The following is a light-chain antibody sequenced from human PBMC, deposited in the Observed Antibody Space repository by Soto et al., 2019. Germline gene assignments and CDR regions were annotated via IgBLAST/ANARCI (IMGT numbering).Light chain of an antibody. CDR1: QSVSSSY. CDR2: GAS. J-gene: IGKJ1*01. CDR3: QQYGSSRT. V-gene: IGKV3-20*01. Sequence: EIVLTQSPGTLSLSPGERATLSCRASQSVSSSYLAWYQQKPGQAPRLLIYGASFRATGIPDRFSGSGSGTDFTLTISRLEPEDFAVYYCQQYGSSRTFAQGTKVDIK.